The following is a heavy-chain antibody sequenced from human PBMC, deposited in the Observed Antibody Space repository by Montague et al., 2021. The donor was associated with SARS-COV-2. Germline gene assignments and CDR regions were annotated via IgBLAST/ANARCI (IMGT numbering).Heavy chain of an antibody. CDR1: GGSITSYY. CDR2: IFYNGST. D-gene: IGHD2-21*01. CDR3: ARQDAWAYCGDECYRGWFDS. Sequence: SETLSLTCTVSGGSITSYYWSWIRQPPGKGPEWIGFIFYNGSTKYNPSXXRRVSISLDTSKNQFSLKLSSVTAADTAVYYCARQDAWAYCGDECYRGWFDSWGQGTLVTVSS. V-gene: IGHV4-59*01. J-gene: IGHJ5*01.